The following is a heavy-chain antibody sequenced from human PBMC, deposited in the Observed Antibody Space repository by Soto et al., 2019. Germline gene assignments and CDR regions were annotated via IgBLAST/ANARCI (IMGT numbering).Heavy chain of an antibody. CDR3: ARPVDTAMVF. Sequence: GEALKIACKGSGYSFTSYWIGWVRKMPGKGLELMGIIYPGDSDTIYSPSFQGQVTIATDKSISTVYLQWISVKASDSGMFYWARPVDTAMVFWGQGTLV. D-gene: IGHD5-18*01. V-gene: IGHV5-51*01. CDR2: IYPGDSDT. J-gene: IGHJ4*02. CDR1: GYSFTSYW.